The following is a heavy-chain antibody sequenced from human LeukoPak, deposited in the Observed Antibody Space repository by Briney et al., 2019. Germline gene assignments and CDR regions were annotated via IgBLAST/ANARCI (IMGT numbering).Heavy chain of an antibody. CDR1: GYTFTSYG. CDR2: ISAYNGNT. V-gene: IGHV1-18*01. Sequence: ASVKVSCKASGYTFTSYGISWVRQAPGQGLEWMGWISAYNGNTNYAQKLQGRVTMTADTSTSTAYMELRSLRSDDTAVYYCAREVPYDSSRYYQPFDYWGQGTLVTVSS. CDR3: AREVPYDSSRYYQPFDY. D-gene: IGHD3-22*01. J-gene: IGHJ4*02.